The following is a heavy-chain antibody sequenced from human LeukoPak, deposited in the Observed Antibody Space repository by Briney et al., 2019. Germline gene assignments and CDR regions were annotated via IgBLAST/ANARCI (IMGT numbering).Heavy chain of an antibody. D-gene: IGHD6-19*01. CDR2: TDRDGKTT. CDR1: GFPFSRHW. J-gene: IGHJ3*02. V-gene: IGHV3-74*01. Sequence: GGSLRLPCAASGFPFSRHWMFWVRQPPGKALVWVSQTDRDGKTTGEGDSVKGRVTIARDNAKSTLYLEMNSLRVEDTAVYYGAAESSAWSAFDSWGQGTMVSV. CDR3: AAESSAWSAFDS.